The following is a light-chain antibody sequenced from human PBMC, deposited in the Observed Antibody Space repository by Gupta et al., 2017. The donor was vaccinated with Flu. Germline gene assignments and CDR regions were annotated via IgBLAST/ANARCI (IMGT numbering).Light chain of an antibody. CDR2: DNS. CDR3: GTWDSSLSAAV. J-gene: IGLJ3*02. CDR1: TSNIGNNY. V-gene: IGLV1-51*01. Sequence: QSVLTQPPSVSAAPGRKVPFPAPGSTSNIGNNYVSWYQQVPGTAPKLLIFDNSQRPSGIPDRFSGSKSGTSATLGVTGLQTGDEADYYCGTWDSSLSAAVFGGGTKLTVL.